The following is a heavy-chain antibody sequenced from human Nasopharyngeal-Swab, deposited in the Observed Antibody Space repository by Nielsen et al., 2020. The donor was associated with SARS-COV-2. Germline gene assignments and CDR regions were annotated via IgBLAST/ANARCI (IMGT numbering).Heavy chain of an antibody. CDR2: IDWDDDK. CDR3: ARILRAGTSNYYYGMDV. D-gene: IGHD1-1*01. CDR1: GFSLSTSGMC. Sequence: SGPTLVKPTQTLTLTCTFSGFSLSTSGMCVSWIRQPPGKALEWLALIDWDDDKYYSTSLKTRLTISKDTSKNQVALTMTNMDPVDTATYYCARILRAGTSNYYYGMDVWGQGTTVTVSS. J-gene: IGHJ6*02. V-gene: IGHV2-70*01.